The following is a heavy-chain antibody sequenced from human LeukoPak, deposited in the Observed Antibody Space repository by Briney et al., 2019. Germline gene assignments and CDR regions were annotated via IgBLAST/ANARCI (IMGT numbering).Heavy chain of an antibody. J-gene: IGHJ4*02. CDR2: IIPIFGIA. CDR3: AGDLGYCSGGGCYSGNY. V-gene: IGHV1-69*17. CDR1: GGTFSSYA. Sequence: ASVKVSCKASGGTFSSYATSWVRQAPGQGLEWMGGIIPIFGIANYAQKFQGRVTITADKSTSTAYMELSSLRSEDTAVYYCAGDLGYCSGGGCYSGNYWGQGTLVTVSS. D-gene: IGHD2-15*01.